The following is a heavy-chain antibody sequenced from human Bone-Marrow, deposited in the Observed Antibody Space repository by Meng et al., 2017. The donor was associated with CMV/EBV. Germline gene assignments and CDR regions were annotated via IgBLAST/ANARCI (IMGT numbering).Heavy chain of an antibody. CDR2: IIPIFGTA. J-gene: IGHJ6*02. CDR3: ASTYYDFWSGYYDYYYYYGMDV. V-gene: IGHV1-69*05. CDR1: GYTFTGYY. D-gene: IGHD3-3*01. Sequence: SVKVSCKASGYTFTGYYMHWVRQAPGQGLEWMGGIIPIFGTANYAQKFQGRVTITTDESTSTAYMELSSLRSEDTAVYYCASTYYDFWSGYYDYYYYYGMDVWGQGTTVTVSS.